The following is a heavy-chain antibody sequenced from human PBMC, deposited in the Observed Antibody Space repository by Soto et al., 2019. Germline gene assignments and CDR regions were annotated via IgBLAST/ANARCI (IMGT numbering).Heavy chain of an antibody. CDR1: GVTFSSYG. J-gene: IGHJ6*04. V-gene: IGHV3-30*18. Sequence: GVTFSSYGMHWVRQAPGKGLERVAVISDTGSRHCYASSVEGRFTISRRLSTNTLSLHMCWLRVEDTAVHYCAKHSGGDCPDNSCYFGADLWGKGTPVTVHS. D-gene: IGHD2-2*01. CDR3: AKHSGGDCPDNSCYFGADL. CDR2: ISDTGSRH.